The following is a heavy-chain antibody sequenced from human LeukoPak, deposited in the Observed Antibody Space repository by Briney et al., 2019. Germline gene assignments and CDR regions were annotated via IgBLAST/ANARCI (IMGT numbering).Heavy chain of an antibody. J-gene: IGHJ4*02. CDR1: GGSISSHY. V-gene: IGHV4-59*08. CDR2: ISYSGST. D-gene: IGHD7-27*01. Sequence: SDTLSLTCSVSGGSISSHYWSWIRRPPGKGREWFGYISYSGSTKYPPSLTSPVRISVDTSKKQFSLKLSSVTAADTAVYYCARQETGDPEFDYWGEGTLVTVSS. CDR3: ARQETGDPEFDY.